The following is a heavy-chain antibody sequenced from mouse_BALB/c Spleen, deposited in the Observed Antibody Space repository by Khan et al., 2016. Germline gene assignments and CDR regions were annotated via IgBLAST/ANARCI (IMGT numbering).Heavy chain of an antibody. CDR2: IYPGDGDT. CDR1: GYTFTTYW. CDR3: ARNFPFDY. J-gene: IGHJ2*01. V-gene: IGHV1-87*01. Sequence: QVQLQQSGAELARPGASVRLSCKASGYTFTTYWVQWIKQRPGQGLEWIGAIYPGDGDTTYTQKFKTKVTLTADQSSSTAYMQLGSLASEDSAVYYCARNFPFDYWGQGTTLTVSS.